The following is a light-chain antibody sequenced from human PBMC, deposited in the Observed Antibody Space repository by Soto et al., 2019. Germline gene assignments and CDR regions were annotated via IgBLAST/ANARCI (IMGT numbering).Light chain of an antibody. CDR2: LAS. Sequence: DIVLTQSPGTLSLSPGERATLSCRTSQAILNNYLAWFQQKPGQAPRLLIYLASNRAAGIPDRFSGSGSGTYFTLTISLLEPEDFAVYYCQHFGTPPWTFGQGTKVEI. V-gene: IGKV3-20*01. CDR1: QAILNNY. CDR3: QHFGTPPWT. J-gene: IGKJ1*01.